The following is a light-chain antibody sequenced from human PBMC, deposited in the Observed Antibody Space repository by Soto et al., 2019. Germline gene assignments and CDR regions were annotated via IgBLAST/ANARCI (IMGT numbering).Light chain of an antibody. CDR2: AAS. J-gene: IGKJ2*01. CDR3: QQSYSTPPS. V-gene: IGKV1-39*01. CDR1: QIISSY. Sequence: DIQMTQAPSSLSASVGDRVTITCRASQIISSYLNWYHQKPGKAPKLLIYAASSLKSGVPSRFSGSGSGTAFTLTISSLQPEDFATYYCQQSYSTPPSFGQRTKLEIK.